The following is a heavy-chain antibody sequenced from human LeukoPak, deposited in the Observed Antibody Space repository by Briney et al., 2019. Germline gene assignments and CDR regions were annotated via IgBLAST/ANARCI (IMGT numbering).Heavy chain of an antibody. CDR2: INHSGST. D-gene: IGHD5-12*01. V-gene: IGHV4-34*01. Sequence: SETLSLTCAVYGGSFSGYYCSWIRQPPGKGLEWIGEINHSGSTNYNPSLKSRVTISVDTSKNQFSLKLSSVTAADTAVYYCARGRINSGYVKHSYFDYWGQGTLVTVSS. J-gene: IGHJ4*02. CDR3: ARGRINSGYVKHSYFDY. CDR1: GGSFSGYY.